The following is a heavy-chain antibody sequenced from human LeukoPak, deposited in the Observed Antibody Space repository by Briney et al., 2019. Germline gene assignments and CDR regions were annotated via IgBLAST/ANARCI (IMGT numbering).Heavy chain of an antibody. Sequence: PGGSLRLSCAASGFTFSSYSMNWVRQAPGKGLEWVSYISSSSSTIYYADSVKGRFTISRDNAKNSLYLQMNSLRAEGTAVYYCARDDSSGYYYVLDYWGQGTLVTVSS. D-gene: IGHD3-22*01. CDR3: ARDDSSGYYYVLDY. CDR1: GFTFSSYS. J-gene: IGHJ4*02. CDR2: ISSSSSTI. V-gene: IGHV3-48*01.